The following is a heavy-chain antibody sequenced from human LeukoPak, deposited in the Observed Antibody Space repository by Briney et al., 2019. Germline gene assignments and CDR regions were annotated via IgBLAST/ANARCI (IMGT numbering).Heavy chain of an antibody. CDR1: GYTFTSYG. CDR3: ATSVASDGGYYTKDVFAI. CDR2: IIPIFGTA. Sequence: SVKVSCKASGYTFTSYGISWVRQAPGQGLEWMGGIIPIFGTANYAQKFQGRVTMTEDTSTDTAYMELGSLRSEDTAVYYCATSVASDGGYYTKDVFAIWGQGTMVTVSS. J-gene: IGHJ3*02. D-gene: IGHD3-3*01. V-gene: IGHV1-69*06.